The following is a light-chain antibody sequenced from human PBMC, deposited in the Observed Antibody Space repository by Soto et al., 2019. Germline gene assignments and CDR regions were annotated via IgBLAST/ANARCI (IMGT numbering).Light chain of an antibody. Sequence: QSVLTQPPSASGTPGQRVSISCSGSSSNIGRDPVNWYQHLPGTAPKLLIYENNQRPSGVPDRFSGSKSGTSASLAISGLQSEYEADYFCAGWDADLRGFVFGTGTKVTVL. CDR1: SSNIGRDP. CDR3: AGWDADLRGFV. CDR2: ENN. J-gene: IGLJ1*01. V-gene: IGLV1-44*01.